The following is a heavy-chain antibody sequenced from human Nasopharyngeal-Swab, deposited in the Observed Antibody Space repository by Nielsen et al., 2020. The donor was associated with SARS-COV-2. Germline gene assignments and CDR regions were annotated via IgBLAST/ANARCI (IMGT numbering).Heavy chain of an antibody. CDR1: GGAFSTYA. D-gene: IGHD5-12*01. CDR2: IIPIFGTA. CDR3: ARNPIVATITGYYYYYMDV. J-gene: IGHJ6*03. Sequence: SVKVSCKASGGAFSTYAINWVRQAPGQGLEWMGGIIPIFGTANYAQKFQGRVTITADESTSTAYMELSSLRSEDTAVYYCARNPIVATITGYYYYYMDVWGKGTTVTVSS. V-gene: IGHV1-69*13.